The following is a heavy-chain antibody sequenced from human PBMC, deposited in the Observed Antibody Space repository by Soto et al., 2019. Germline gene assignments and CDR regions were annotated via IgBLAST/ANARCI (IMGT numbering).Heavy chain of an antibody. Sequence: PGGSLRLSCAASGFTLSGDWIHWVRQAPGKGLVWVSHIRSDGSATSYAPSVKGRFTISRDNAKNTVYLQMNSLRAEDTAVYYCARGGAMGVDYWGQGTLVTVSS. CDR3: ARGGAMGVDY. V-gene: IGHV3-74*01. CDR2: IRSDGSAT. D-gene: IGHD1-26*01. CDR1: GFTLSGDW. J-gene: IGHJ4*02.